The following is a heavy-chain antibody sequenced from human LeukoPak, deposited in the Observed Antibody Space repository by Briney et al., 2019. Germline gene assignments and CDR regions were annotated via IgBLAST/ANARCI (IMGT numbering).Heavy chain of an antibody. D-gene: IGHD3-10*02. CDR2: ISSSSSTI. CDR3: AELGITMIGGV. V-gene: IGHV3-48*04. CDR1: GFTFSSYS. Sequence: GGSLRLSCAAPGFTFSSYSVNWVRQAPGKGLEWVSYISSSSSTIYYADSVKGRFTISRDNAKNSLYLQMNSLRAEDTAVYYCAELGITMIGGVWGKGTTVTISS. J-gene: IGHJ6*04.